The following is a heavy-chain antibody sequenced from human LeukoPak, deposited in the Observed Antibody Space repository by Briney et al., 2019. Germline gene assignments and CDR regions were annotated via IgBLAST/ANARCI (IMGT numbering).Heavy chain of an antibody. CDR3: ARDPRGGYCSSTSCYGMDV. V-gene: IGHV4-31*03. CDR2: IYYSGNS. CDR1: GASISSGGYY. Sequence: PSQTLSLTCTVSGASISSGGYYWNWIRQHPGKGLEWIGYIYYSGNSYYNPSLKSRVGISIDTSKNQFSLKLSSVTAADTAIYFCARDPRGGYCSSTSCYGMDVWGQGTTVTVSS. J-gene: IGHJ6*02. D-gene: IGHD2-2*01.